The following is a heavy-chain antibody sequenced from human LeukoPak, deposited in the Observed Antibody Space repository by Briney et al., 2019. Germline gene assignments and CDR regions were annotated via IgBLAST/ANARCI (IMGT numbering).Heavy chain of an antibody. CDR1: GYTFTSYY. CDR3: ARQQGFEFDWDSSDAFDI. V-gene: IGHV1-46*01. D-gene: IGHD3-9*01. J-gene: IGHJ3*02. CDR2: INPSGSST. Sequence: ASVKVSCKASGYTFTSYYMHWVRQAPGQGLEWMGLINPSGSSTSYAQKFQGRLSLTRDMSTSTDYMELRSLRSDDTAVYYCARQQGFEFDWDSSDAFDIWGQGTMVTVSS.